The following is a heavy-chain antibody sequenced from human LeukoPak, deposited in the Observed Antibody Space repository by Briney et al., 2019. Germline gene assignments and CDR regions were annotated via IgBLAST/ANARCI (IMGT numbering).Heavy chain of an antibody. CDR1: GYTFTSYD. J-gene: IGHJ4*02. Sequence: ASVKVSCKASGYTFTSYDINWVRQATGQGLEWMGWMNPNSGNTGYAQKFQGRVTITRNTSISTAYMELSSLRSEDTAVYYWAKEWGVDYGLRYWGQGTLVTVSS. CDR3: AKEWGVDYGLRY. V-gene: IGHV1-8*03. CDR2: MNPNSGNT. D-gene: IGHD4-17*01.